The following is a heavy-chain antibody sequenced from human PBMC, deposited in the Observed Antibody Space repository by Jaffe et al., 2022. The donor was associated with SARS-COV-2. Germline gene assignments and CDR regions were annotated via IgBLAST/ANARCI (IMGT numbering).Heavy chain of an antibody. D-gene: IGHD2-21*01. J-gene: IGHJ3*02. V-gene: IGHV3-48*01. CDR3: ARGFQNAFDM. CDR1: GFTFNNHN. Sequence: EVQMVASGGGLVQPGGSLRLSCAASGFTFNNHNMNWVRQTPGMGPEWVSYIRNTGEVMYYADSVKGRFTISRDNARDSLFLQMNSLRAEDTAIYYCARGFQNAFDMWGQGTMVTVSS. CDR2: IRNTGEVM.